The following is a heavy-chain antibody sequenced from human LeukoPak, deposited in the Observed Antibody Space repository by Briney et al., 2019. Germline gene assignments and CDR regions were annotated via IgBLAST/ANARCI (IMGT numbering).Heavy chain of an antibody. Sequence: PGGPLRLSCTASGFTFSDYDMNWVPPAPGKGLEWVSSISGRSSHMYYTDSAKGRFTISRDNAKNSLYLQMNSLRAEDTAVYYCARAFPPLRTSAAGDFWGQGTLVTVSS. CDR2: ISGRSSHM. V-gene: IGHV3-21*06. J-gene: IGHJ4*02. CDR3: ARAFPPLRTSAAGDF. D-gene: IGHD6-25*01. CDR1: GFTFSDYD.